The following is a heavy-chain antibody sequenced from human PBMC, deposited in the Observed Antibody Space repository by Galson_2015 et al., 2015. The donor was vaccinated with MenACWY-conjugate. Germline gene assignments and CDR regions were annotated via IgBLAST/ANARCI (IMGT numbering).Heavy chain of an antibody. CDR2: ISGSGNTI. CDR3: AGSTTNYYYGLDV. CDR1: SLTFTSYF. Sequence: SLRLSCAASSLTFTSYFMTWVRLPPGKGLEWISYISGSGNTIHYADSVRGRFTVSTDNVKTSLYLTMSSLTADDTAVYFCAGSTTNYYYGLDVWGPGTTVTVSS. D-gene: IGHD2/OR15-2a*01. V-gene: IGHV3-48*04. J-gene: IGHJ6*02.